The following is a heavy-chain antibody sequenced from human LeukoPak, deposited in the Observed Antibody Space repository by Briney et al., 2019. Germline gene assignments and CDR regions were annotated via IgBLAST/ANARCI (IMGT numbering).Heavy chain of an antibody. D-gene: IGHD6-13*01. CDR2: ITPNSGGT. CDR1: GYTFTDQW. CDR3: ARAHSSLRRYHFDY. J-gene: IGHJ4*02. Sequence: GASVKVSRKSSGYTFTDQWIHWVRQAAGQDLEWLGWITPNSGGTNYAQKFEGRIAMTTDTSINTGYMEMTKLTSDDTAVYYCARAHSSLRRYHFDYWGQGTLVTVSS. V-gene: IGHV1-2*02.